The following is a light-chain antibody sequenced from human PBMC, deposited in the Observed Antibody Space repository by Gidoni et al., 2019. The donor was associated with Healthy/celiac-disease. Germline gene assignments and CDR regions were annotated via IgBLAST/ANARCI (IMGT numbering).Light chain of an antibody. CDR3: QQYGSSPWT. V-gene: IGKV3D-20*01. CDR1: QSVSSSY. Sequence: EIVLTQSPATLSLSPGARATLSCWASQSVSSSYLAWYQQKPGLAPRLLIYDASSRATGIPDRFSGSGSGTDFTLTISRLEPEDFAVYYCQQYGSSPWTFGQGTKVEIK. CDR2: DAS. J-gene: IGKJ1*01.